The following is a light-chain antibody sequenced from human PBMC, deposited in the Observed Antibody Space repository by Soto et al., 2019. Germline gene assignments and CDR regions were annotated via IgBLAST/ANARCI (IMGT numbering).Light chain of an antibody. V-gene: IGKV1-5*01. CDR2: DAS. J-gene: IGKJ2*01. CDR3: QHYDTFTYT. Sequence: DIQMTQSPSFVSASVGDRVTITCRASQSIDNWLAWYQQKPGKAPKLLIYDASTLESGVSSGFSGSGSGTEFTLTISSLRPDDFATYYCQHYDTFTYTFGQGTKLEIK. CDR1: QSIDNW.